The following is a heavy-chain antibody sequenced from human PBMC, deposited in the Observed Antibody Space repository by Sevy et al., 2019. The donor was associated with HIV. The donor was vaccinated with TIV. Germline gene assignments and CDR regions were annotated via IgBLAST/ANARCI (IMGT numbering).Heavy chain of an antibody. CDR2: IYYSGST. CDR3: ARRGISYAFDI. J-gene: IGHJ3*02. D-gene: IGHD2-21*01. CDR1: GGSVSSGSYY. Sequence: SETPSLTCTVSGGSVSSGSYYWSWIRQPPGKGLEWIGYIYYSGSTNYNPSLKSRVTISVDTSKNQFSLKLSSVTAAETAVYYCARRGISYAFDIWGQGTMVTVSS. V-gene: IGHV4-61*01.